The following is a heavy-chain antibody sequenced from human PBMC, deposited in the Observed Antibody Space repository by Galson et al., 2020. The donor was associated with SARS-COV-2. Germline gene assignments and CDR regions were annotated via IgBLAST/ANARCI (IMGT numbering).Heavy chain of an antibody. CDR3: AKRKEVFWLGELNQGLDV. D-gene: IGHD3-10*01. CDR2: ISYEGSIK. Sequence: GGSLRLSCAASGFTFHNYAMHWVRQAPGKGLEWVALISYEGSIKYYADSVKGRFTISRDSSKNTLYLQMNSLSAGDTAVYYCAKRKEVFWLGELNQGLDVWGQGTTVTVS. J-gene: IGHJ6*02. CDR1: GFTFHNYA. V-gene: IGHV3-30*18.